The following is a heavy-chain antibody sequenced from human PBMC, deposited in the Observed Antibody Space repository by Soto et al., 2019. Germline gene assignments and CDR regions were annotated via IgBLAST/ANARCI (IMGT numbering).Heavy chain of an antibody. D-gene: IGHD3-9*01. CDR2: ISAYNGNT. V-gene: IGHV1-18*01. Sequence: QVQLVQSGAEVKKPGASVKGSCKASGYTFTSYGISWVRQSPGQGLEWMGWISAYNGNTTYAQELQGRVTMTTDTSTSTVYMELRSLRYDDTAVYYCARDPGFRSDYWGQGTLVTVSS. CDR3: ARDPGFRSDY. J-gene: IGHJ4*02. CDR1: GYTFTSYG.